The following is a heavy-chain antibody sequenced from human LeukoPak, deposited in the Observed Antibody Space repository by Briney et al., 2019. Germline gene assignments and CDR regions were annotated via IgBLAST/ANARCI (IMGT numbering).Heavy chain of an antibody. D-gene: IGHD4-23*01. CDR1: GDYLITNSYY. J-gene: IGHJ4*02. Sequence: PSETLSLTCNVSGDYLITNSYYWGWIRQPPGTGLEWIGTVYYTENTYYNPSLKSRVAVSIDTSKNQFSLKLTSVTAADTAVYYCARLGHDYGGLKIDYWGQGTLVTVSS. CDR3: ARLGHDYGGLKIDY. CDR2: VYYTENT. V-gene: IGHV4-39*01.